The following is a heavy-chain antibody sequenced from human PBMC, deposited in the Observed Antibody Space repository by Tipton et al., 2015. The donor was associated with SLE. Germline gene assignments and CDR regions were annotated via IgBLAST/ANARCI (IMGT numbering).Heavy chain of an antibody. Sequence: SLRLSCTASGFSFSTYSMNWVRQAPGKGLEWVSYMSDTSATIHYADSVKGRFIISRDNSKNTLYLHMDRLRAEDTAVYFCANRAVAGYYFHYWGQGTLVTVSS. CDR2: MSDTSATI. CDR1: GFSFSTYS. J-gene: IGHJ4*02. D-gene: IGHD6-19*01. V-gene: IGHV3-48*01. CDR3: ANRAVAGYYFHY.